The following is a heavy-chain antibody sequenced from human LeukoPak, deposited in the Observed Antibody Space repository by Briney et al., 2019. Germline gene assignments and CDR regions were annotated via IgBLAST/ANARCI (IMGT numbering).Heavy chain of an antibody. J-gene: IGHJ4*02. CDR2: IIPIFGTA. CDR1: GGTFSSYA. Sequence: SVKVSCKASGGTFSSYAISWVRQAPGQGLEWMGGIIPIFGTANYAQKFQGRVTIPADESTSTAYMELSSLRSEDTAVYYCLLAMADDFDYWGQGTLVTVSS. D-gene: IGHD5-18*01. CDR3: LLAMADDFDY. V-gene: IGHV1-69*13.